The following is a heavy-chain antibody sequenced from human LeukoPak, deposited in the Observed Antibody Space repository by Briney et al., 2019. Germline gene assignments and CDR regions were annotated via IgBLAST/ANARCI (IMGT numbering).Heavy chain of an antibody. V-gene: IGHV3-21*01. D-gene: IGHD4-11*01. CDR1: GFTFSSYS. CDR2: ISSSSSYI. CDR3: AREVSSLRDYSNYY. Sequence: GGSLRLSCAASGFTFSSYSMNWVRQAPGKGLEWVSSISSSSSYIYYADSVKGRFTISRDNAKNSLHLQMNSLRAEDTAVYYCAREVSSLRDYSNYYWGQGTLVTVSS. J-gene: IGHJ4*02.